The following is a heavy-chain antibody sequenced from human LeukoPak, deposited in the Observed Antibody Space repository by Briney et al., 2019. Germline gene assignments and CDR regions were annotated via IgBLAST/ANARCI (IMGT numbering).Heavy chain of an antibody. J-gene: IGHJ4*02. V-gene: IGHV4-61*05. CDR1: GGSISTSSYY. CDR3: ASQGVGGLFDY. CDR2: IYYSGRT. Sequence: PSETLSLTCTVSGGSISTSSYYWGWIRQPPGKGLEFIGYIYYSGRTNYNPSLKSRVTISVDTSKNQLSLKLSSVTAADTAVYYCASQGVGGLFDYWGQGTLVTVSS. D-gene: IGHD3-10*01.